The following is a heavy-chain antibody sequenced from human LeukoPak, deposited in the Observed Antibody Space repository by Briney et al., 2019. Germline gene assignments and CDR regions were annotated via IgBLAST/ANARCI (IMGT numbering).Heavy chain of an antibody. V-gene: IGHV4-39*01. CDR2: IYYSGST. CDR1: GGSISSSSYY. CDR3: ARRVLDGYSYGYDY. Sequence: SETLSLTCTVSGGSISSSSYYWGWIRQPPGKGLEWIGSIYYSGSTYYSPSLKSRVTISVDTSKNQFSLKLSSVTAADTAVYYCARRVLDGYSYGYDYWGQGTLVTVSS. J-gene: IGHJ4*02. D-gene: IGHD5-18*01.